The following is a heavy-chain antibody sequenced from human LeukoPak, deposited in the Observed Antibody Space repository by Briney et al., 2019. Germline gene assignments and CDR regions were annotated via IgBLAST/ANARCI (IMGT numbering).Heavy chain of an antibody. CDR1: GGSISSGGYY. V-gene: IGHV4-31*03. CDR3: ARHTARRDYDSSGYYYAFDI. Sequence: SETLSLTCTVSGGSISSGGYYWSWIRQHPGKGLEWIGYIYYSGSTYYNPSLKSRITISVDTSKNQFSLKLSSVTAADTAVYYCARHTARRDYDSSGYYYAFDIWGQGTMVTVSS. CDR2: IYYSGST. D-gene: IGHD3-22*01. J-gene: IGHJ3*02.